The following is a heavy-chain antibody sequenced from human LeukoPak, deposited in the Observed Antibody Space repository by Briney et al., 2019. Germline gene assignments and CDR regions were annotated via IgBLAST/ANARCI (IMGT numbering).Heavy chain of an antibody. CDR1: GGSFSGYY. Sequence: SETLSLTCAVYGGSFSGYYWSWIRQPPGKGLEWIGEINHSGSTNYNASLKSRVTISVDTSKNQFSLKLSSVTAADTAVYYCARAYYDFWSGYYTRWFDPWGQGTLVTVSS. CDR2: INHSGST. V-gene: IGHV4-34*01. CDR3: ARAYYDFWSGYYTRWFDP. D-gene: IGHD3-3*01. J-gene: IGHJ5*02.